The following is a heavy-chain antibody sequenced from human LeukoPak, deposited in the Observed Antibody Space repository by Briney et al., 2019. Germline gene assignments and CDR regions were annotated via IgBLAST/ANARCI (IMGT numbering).Heavy chain of an antibody. CDR2: INPNSGDT. CDR3: ARGLLTGIPFDY. Sequence: ASVKASCKASGYTFTGYYMHWVRQAPGQGLEWMGWINPNSGDTNYAQKFQARVTMTRDTSISTAYMELSRLRSDDTAVYYCARGLLTGIPFDYWGQGTLVTVSS. D-gene: IGHD7-27*01. CDR1: GYTFTGYY. V-gene: IGHV1-2*02. J-gene: IGHJ4*02.